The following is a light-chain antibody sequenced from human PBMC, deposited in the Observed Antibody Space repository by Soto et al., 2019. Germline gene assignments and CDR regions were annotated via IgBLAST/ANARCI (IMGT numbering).Light chain of an antibody. Sequence: DIQMTQSPSSLSASVGDRVTITCRASQSISIYLNWYQQKPGKAPNLLIYEASSLQSGVPSRFSGSGSGTDFTLTFSSLQPEDFASYYCQQSYSSPFTFGPGTKVDIK. J-gene: IGKJ3*01. CDR2: EAS. CDR1: QSISIY. CDR3: QQSYSSPFT. V-gene: IGKV1-39*01.